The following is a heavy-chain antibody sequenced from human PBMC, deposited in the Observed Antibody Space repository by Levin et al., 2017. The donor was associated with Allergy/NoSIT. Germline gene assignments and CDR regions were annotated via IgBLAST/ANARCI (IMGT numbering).Heavy chain of an antibody. J-gene: IGHJ4*02. Sequence: AASVKVSCKASGYTFTGYYMHWVRQAPGQGLEWMGWINPNSGGTNYAQKFQGRVTMTRDTSISTAYMELSRLRSDDTAVYYCARERGYSYGYPPYFDYWGQGTLVTVSS. CDR1: GYTFTGYY. CDR2: INPNSGGT. D-gene: IGHD5-18*01. V-gene: IGHV1-2*02. CDR3: ARERGYSYGYPPYFDY.